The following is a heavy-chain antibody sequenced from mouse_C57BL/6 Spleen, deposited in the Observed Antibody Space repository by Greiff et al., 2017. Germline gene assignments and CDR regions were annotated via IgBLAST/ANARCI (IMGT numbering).Heavy chain of an antibody. Sequence: VQLQQSGPELVKPGASVKISCKASGYAFSSSWMNWVKQRPGKGLEWIGRIYPGDGDTNYNGKFKGKATLTADKSSSTAYMQLSSLTSEDSAVYFCARSYSNYDYYFDYWGQGTTLTVSS. J-gene: IGHJ2*01. CDR2: IYPGDGDT. CDR1: GYAFSSSW. V-gene: IGHV1-82*01. D-gene: IGHD2-5*01. CDR3: ARSYSNYDYYFDY.